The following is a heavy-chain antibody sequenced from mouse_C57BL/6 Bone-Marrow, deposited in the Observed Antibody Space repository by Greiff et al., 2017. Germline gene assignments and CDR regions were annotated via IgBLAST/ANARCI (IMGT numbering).Heavy chain of an antibody. V-gene: IGHV1-59*01. J-gene: IGHJ2*01. CDR2: IDPSDSYT. CDR1: GYTFTSYW. CDR3: ARGWFPFDY. D-gene: IGHD2-3*01. Sequence: QVQLKQPGAELVRPGTSVKLSCKASGYTFTSYWMHWVKQRPGQGLEWIGVIDPSDSYTNYNQKFKGKATLTVDTSSSTAYMQLSSLTSEDSAVYYCARGWFPFDYWGQGTTLTVSS.